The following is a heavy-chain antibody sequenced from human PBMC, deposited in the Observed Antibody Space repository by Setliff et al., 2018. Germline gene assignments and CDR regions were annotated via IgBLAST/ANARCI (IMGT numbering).Heavy chain of an antibody. CDR2: IYYSGST. V-gene: IGHV4-59*08. Sequence: SETLSLTCTVSGGSISNYYWSWIRQPPGKGLEWIGYIYYSGSTNSIPSLKSRVTISVDTSKTQFSLKLTSVTAADTAVYYCARHHAQYYSDSSGYYYEDWYFDLWGRGTLVTVSS. J-gene: IGHJ2*01. CDR1: GGSISNYY. D-gene: IGHD3-22*01. CDR3: ARHHAQYYSDSSGYYYEDWYFDL.